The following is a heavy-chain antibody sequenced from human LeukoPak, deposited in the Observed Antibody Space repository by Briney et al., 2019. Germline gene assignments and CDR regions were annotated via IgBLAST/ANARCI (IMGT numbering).Heavy chain of an antibody. CDR1: GGSFSGYY. CDR2: INHSGST. J-gene: IGHJ5*02. D-gene: IGHD2-2*01. V-gene: IGHV4-34*01. CDR3: ARETCSSTSCSENWFDP. Sequence: SETLSLTCAVYGGSFSGYYWSWIRQPPGKGLEWIGEINHSGSTNYNSSLKSRVTISVDTSKDQFSLKLSSVTAADTAVYYCARETCSSTSCSENWFDPWGQGTLVTVSS.